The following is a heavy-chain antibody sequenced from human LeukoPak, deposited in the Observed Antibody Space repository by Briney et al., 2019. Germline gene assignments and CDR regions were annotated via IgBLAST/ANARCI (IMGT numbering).Heavy chain of an antibody. Sequence: ASVKVSCKASGYTFTGYYMHWVRQAPGQGLEWMGWINPNSGGTNYAQKFQGRVTMTRDTSISTAYMELSRLRSDDTAVYYCARGWFDYTHQRLYYFDYWGQGTLVTVSS. CDR1: GYTFTGYY. CDR2: INPNSGGT. V-gene: IGHV1-2*02. D-gene: IGHD3-10*01. CDR3: ARGWFDYTHQRLYYFDY. J-gene: IGHJ4*02.